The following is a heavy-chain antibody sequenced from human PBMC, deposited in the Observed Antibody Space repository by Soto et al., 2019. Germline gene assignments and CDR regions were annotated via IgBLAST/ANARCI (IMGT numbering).Heavy chain of an antibody. CDR3: ARDDYPYYDDSSGYHFDY. D-gene: IGHD3-22*01. CDR1: GFTFNTYN. J-gene: IGHJ4*02. CDR2: ISDSSSTI. V-gene: IGHV3-48*01. Sequence: HPGGALRLSCSASGFTFNTYNMNWVRPAPGKGLEWVSYISDSSSTIHYADSVKGRFTISRDNAKNSLYLQMSSLRAEDTAVYYCARDDYPYYDDSSGYHFDYWGQGALVTVSS.